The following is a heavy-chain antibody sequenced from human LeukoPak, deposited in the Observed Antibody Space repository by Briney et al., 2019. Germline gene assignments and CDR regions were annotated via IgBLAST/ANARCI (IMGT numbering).Heavy chain of an antibody. D-gene: IGHD6-19*01. CDR1: GFTFSSYS. CDR3: AKAPNSSGRNWFDP. Sequence: GGSLRLSCAASGFTFSSYSMNWVRQAPGKGLEWVSSISSSSSYIYYADSVKGRFTISRDNAKNSLYLQMNSLRAEDTAVYYCAKAPNSSGRNWFDPWGQGTLVTVSS. V-gene: IGHV3-21*04. J-gene: IGHJ5*02. CDR2: ISSSSSYI.